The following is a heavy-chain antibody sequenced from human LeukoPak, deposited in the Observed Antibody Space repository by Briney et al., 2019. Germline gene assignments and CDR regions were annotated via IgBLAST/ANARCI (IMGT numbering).Heavy chain of an antibody. V-gene: IGHV3-66*01. J-gene: IGHJ3*02. D-gene: IGHD1-14*01. CDR2: LYNGDST. Sequence: GGSLRLSCAASGFTFSSYSMNWVRQAPGKGLEWVSVLYNGDSTYYADSVKDRFTISRDNSKNTLYLQLNSLRAEDTAVYYCARAPGPYDAFDIWGQGTMVIVSS. CDR3: ARAPGPYDAFDI. CDR1: GFTFSSYS.